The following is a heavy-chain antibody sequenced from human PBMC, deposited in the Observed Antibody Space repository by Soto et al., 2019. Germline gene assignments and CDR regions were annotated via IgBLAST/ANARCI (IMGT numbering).Heavy chain of an antibody. CDR2: ISGSGGST. CDR1: GFTFSSYA. Sequence: GGSLRLSCAASGFTFSSYAMSWVRQAPGKGLEWVSAISGSGGSTYYADSVKGRFTISRDNSKNTLYLQMNSLRAEDTAVYHCGRDYSVVTPFVFGHRGQGTLVTVSS. J-gene: IGHJ4*02. D-gene: IGHD2-15*01. CDR3: GRDYSVVTPFVFGH. V-gene: IGHV3-23*01.